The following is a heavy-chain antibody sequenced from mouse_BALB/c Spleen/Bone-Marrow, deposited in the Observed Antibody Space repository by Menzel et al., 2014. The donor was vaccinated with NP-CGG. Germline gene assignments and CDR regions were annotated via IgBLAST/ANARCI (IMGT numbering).Heavy chain of an antibody. V-gene: IGHV3-8*02. CDR2: ISYSGST. CDR1: GDSITSGY. D-gene: IGHD2-1*01. CDR3: ARRDYGKHFDV. J-gene: IGHJ1*01. Sequence: VQLKESGPSLVKPSQTLSLTCSVTGDSITSGYWNWIRKFPGSKLEYMGHISYSGSTYYNPSLKSRISITRDTSKNQFYLQLDSVTTEDTATYYCARRDYGKHFDVWGAGTTVTVSS.